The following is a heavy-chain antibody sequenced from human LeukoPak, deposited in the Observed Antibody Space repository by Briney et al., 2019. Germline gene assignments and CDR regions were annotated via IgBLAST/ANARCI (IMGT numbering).Heavy chain of an antibody. CDR3: ARKSYYYDSGGYESPILDY. Sequence: SETLSLTCGVSGGSISGSNWWGWVRQPPGKGLEWIGEIYHSGSTNYNPSLKSRVTISVDKSKNQFSLKLNSVTAADTAVYYCARKSYYYDSGGYESPILDYWGQGSLVTVSS. V-gene: IGHV4/OR15-8*01. D-gene: IGHD3-22*01. J-gene: IGHJ4*02. CDR2: IYHSGST. CDR1: GGSISGSNW.